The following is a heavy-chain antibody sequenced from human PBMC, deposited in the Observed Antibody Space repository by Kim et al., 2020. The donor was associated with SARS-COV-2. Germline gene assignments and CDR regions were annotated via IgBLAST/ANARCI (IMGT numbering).Heavy chain of an antibody. D-gene: IGHD6-13*01. CDR1: GFTFGDYA. J-gene: IGHJ4*02. CDR2: ITRNSDTI. CDR3: AKAGYRNAWASIDY. Sequence: GGSLRLSCAASGFTFGDYAMHWVRQAPGKGLEWVSSITRNSDTIVYADSVKGLFTTSRDNARNSLHLQMNSLRAEDTALYYCAKAGYRNAWASIDYWGQG. V-gene: IGHV3-9*01.